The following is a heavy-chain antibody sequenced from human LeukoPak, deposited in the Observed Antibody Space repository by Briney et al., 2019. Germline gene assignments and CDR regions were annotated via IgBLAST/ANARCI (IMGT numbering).Heavy chain of an antibody. D-gene: IGHD1-20*01. V-gene: IGHV3-23*01. CDR3: AKAQRGLNWNDRNDY. Sequence: GGSLRLSCAASGFIFSSDAMSWVRQAPGKGLEWVSSISSSGGSTFYAGSVKGRFTISRDNSRDTLFLQMNSLRAEDTALYYCAKAQRGLNWNDRNDYWGQGTLVTVSS. CDR1: GFIFSSDA. J-gene: IGHJ4*02. CDR2: ISSSGGST.